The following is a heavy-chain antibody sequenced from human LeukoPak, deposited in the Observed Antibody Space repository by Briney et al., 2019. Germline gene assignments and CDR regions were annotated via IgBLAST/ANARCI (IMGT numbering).Heavy chain of an antibody. CDR2: INHSGST. D-gene: IGHD4-23*01. Sequence: SETLSLTCAVYGGSFSGDYWSWVRQPPGKGLEWIGEINHSGSTNYNPSLKSRVTILVDTSKNQFSLKLNSVTAADTAVYYCARSRLARLYGGNRRGAFDIWGQGTMVTVSS. CDR3: ARSRLARLYGGNRRGAFDI. V-gene: IGHV4-34*01. CDR1: GGSFSGDY. J-gene: IGHJ3*02.